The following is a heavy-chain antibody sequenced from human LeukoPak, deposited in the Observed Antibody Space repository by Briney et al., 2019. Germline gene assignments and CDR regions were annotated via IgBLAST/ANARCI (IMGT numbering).Heavy chain of an antibody. D-gene: IGHD1-26*01. Sequence: GGSLRLSCAAPGFTFSNAWMSWVRQAPGKGLEWVANIKQDGGEKYYVDSVKGRFTISRDNAKNSLYLQMNSLRAEDTAVYYCARDSDGLSGSYDYWGQGTLVTVSS. J-gene: IGHJ4*02. CDR1: GFTFSNAW. CDR3: ARDSDGLSGSYDY. CDR2: IKQDGGEK. V-gene: IGHV3-7*01.